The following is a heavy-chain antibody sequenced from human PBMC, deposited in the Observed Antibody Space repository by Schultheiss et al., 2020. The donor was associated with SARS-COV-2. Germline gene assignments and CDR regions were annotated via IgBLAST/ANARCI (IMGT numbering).Heavy chain of an antibody. J-gene: IGHJ4*02. Sequence: SETLSLTCTVSGGSISSYYWSWIRQPPGKGLEWIGYIYHSGSTNYNPSLKSRVTISVDTSKNQFSLKLSSVTAADTAVYYCARGGSSAHFDYWGQGTLVTVSS. CDR3: ARGGSSAHFDY. CDR1: GGSISSYY. V-gene: IGHV4-59*12. CDR2: IYHSGST. D-gene: IGHD6-6*01.